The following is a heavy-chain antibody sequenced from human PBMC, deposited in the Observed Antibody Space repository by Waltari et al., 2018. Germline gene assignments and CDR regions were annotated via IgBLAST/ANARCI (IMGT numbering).Heavy chain of an antibody. CDR1: NYSISSGYY. CDR2: GFHSGTV. V-gene: IGHV4-38-2*01. D-gene: IGHD2-15*01. CDR3: VRLRGTLPPYSDFSYGMDV. J-gene: IGHJ6*02. Sequence: QVQLQESGPGLVKPSETLSLTCVVSNYSISSGYYWGWVRQPPGKGLEWIGSGFHSGTVYYSPSLQSRVTISLDTSRNQFSLRVMSVTAADTAVYYCVRLRGTLPPYSDFSYGMDVWGQGTTVTVSS.